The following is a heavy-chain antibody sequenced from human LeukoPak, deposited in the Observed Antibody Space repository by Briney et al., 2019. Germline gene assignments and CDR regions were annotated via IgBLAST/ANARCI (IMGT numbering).Heavy chain of an antibody. V-gene: IGHV4-34*01. CDR1: GGSFSGYY. D-gene: IGHD3-9*01. CDR2: INHSGST. J-gene: IGHJ6*04. Sequence: SETLSLTCAVYGGSFSGYYWSWIRQPPGKGLEWIGEINHSGSTNYNPSLKSRVTISVDTSKNQFSPKLSSVTAADTAVYYCARGVSRYFDWLPNYGMDVWGKGTTVTVSS. CDR3: ARGVSRYFDWLPNYGMDV.